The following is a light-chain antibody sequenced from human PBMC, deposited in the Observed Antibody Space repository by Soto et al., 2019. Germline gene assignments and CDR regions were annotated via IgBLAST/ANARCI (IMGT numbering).Light chain of an antibody. J-gene: IGKJ1*01. CDR3: RQYDSYPCV. CDR2: LAS. CDR1: QSVSSY. Sequence: DIQMTQSPSTLSASVGDRVTITCRASQSVSSYLAWYQQKPGKAPKLLIYLASRLETGVPSRFSGSGSGTDFTLTINSLQPEDFATYYCRQYDSYPCVFGQGTKVDIK. V-gene: IGKV1-5*03.